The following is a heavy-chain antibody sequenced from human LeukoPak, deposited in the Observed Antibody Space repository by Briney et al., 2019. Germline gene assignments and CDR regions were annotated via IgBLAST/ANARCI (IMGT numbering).Heavy chain of an antibody. D-gene: IGHD5-18*01. Sequence: PGGSLRLSCAASGFTFSSYAMSWVRQAPGKGLEWVSGISGIGGSTYYADSVKGRLTISRDNSKNTLYLQMNSLRAEDTAVYYCAKARGDDRKGYRLVFDYWGQGTLVTVSS. V-gene: IGHV3-23*01. CDR3: AKARGDDRKGYRLVFDY. CDR1: GFTFSSYA. J-gene: IGHJ4*02. CDR2: ISGIGGST.